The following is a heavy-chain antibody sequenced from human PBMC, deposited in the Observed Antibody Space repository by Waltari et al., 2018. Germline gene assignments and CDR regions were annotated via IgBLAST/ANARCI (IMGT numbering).Heavy chain of an antibody. Sequence: QVQLQQWGAGLLKPSETLSLTCAVYGGSFSGYYWSWIRQPPGKGLEWIGEINHSGSTNYNPALKSRVTRSVDTSKNQFSLKLSSVTAADTAVYYCARSLAAAGIYIDYWGQGTLVTVSS. V-gene: IGHV4-34*01. CDR2: INHSGST. CDR1: GGSFSGYY. D-gene: IGHD6-13*01. J-gene: IGHJ4*02. CDR3: ARSLAAAGIYIDY.